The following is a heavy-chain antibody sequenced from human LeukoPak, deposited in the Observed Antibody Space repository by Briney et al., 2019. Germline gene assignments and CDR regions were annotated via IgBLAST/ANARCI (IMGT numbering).Heavy chain of an antibody. CDR3: ASAGYSDAFDI. V-gene: IGHV4-61*02. Sequence: SQTLSLTSTVSGGSISSGSYYWSWNRQPPGKGLEWIGRIYTSGSTNYNPSLKSRVTISVDTSKNQFSLKLSSVTAADTAVYYCASAGYSDAFDIWGQGTMVTVSS. D-gene: IGHD5-18*01. CDR1: GGSISSGSYY. J-gene: IGHJ3*02. CDR2: IYTSGST.